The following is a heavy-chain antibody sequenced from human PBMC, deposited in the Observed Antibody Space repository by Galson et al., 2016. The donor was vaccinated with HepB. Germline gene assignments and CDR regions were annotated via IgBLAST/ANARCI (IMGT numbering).Heavy chain of an antibody. CDR1: GGSISSRIYY. CDR3: ARQPIRSLDV. CDR2: TYYTGST. V-gene: IGHV4-39*01. J-gene: IGHJ3*01. Sequence: SETLSLTCTVAGGSISSRIYYWGWVRQPPGKGLEWIGTTYYTGSTYYNPSLRGRVSISVDTSKNQFYLSLTSLTATDTAVYFCARQPIRSLDVWGQGTLVTVSS. D-gene: IGHD3-16*02.